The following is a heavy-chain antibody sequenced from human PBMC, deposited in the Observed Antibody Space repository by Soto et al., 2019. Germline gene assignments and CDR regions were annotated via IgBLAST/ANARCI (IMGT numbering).Heavy chain of an antibody. J-gene: IGHJ6*02. CDR2: IYYSGSA. D-gene: IGHD3-10*01. CDR1: GGSVSSGYYY. Sequence: SETLSLTCTVSGGSVSSGYYYWSWIRQPPGKGLEWIGYIYYSGSANYNPSLKSRVTISVDTSKNQFSLKLSPVTAADTAVYYCARVVQKDGGLLSNYYYGLDVWGQGTPVTVPS. V-gene: IGHV4-61*01. CDR3: ARVVQKDGGLLSNYYYGLDV.